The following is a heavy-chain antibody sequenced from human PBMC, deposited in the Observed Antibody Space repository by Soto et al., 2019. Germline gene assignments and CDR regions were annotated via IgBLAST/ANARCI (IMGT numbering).Heavy chain of an antibody. CDR3: ARAGSGWYLLFDY. D-gene: IGHD6-19*01. CDR1: GYTFTSYA. V-gene: IGHV1-3*01. J-gene: IGHJ4*02. CDR2: INAGNGNT. Sequence: ASVKVFCKASGYTFTSYAMHWVRQAPGQRLEWMGWINAGNGNTKYSQKFQGRVTITRDTSASTAYMELSSLRSEDTAVYYCARAGSGWYLLFDYWGQGTLVTVSS.